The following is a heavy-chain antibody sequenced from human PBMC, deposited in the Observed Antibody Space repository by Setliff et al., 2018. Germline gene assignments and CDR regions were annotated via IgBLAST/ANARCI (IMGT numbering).Heavy chain of an antibody. Sequence: PSETLSLTCTVSGGSINSGVYYWGWIRQPPGKGLEWIGRIYHGGDTYYNASLKSRLTISVDTSKNQFSLKLRSVTAADTAVYFCARAISGWYSAHYYYMDVWGKGTTVTVSS. D-gene: IGHD6-19*01. J-gene: IGHJ6*03. V-gene: IGHV4-39*01. CDR3: ARAISGWYSAHYYYMDV. CDR1: GGSINSGVYY. CDR2: IYHGGDT.